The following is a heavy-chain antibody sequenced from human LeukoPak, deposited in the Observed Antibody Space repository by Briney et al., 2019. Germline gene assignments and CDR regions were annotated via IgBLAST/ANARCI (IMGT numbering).Heavy chain of an antibody. D-gene: IGHD1-7*01. CDR3: ARDPPLSITGTTETGDY. Sequence: ASVKVSCKASGYTFTSYDINWVRQATGQGLEWMGWMNPNSGNTGYAQKFQGRVTMTRNASISTAYMELSSLRSEDTAVYYCARDPPLSITGTTETGDYWGQGTLVTVSS. CDR1: GYTFTSYD. CDR2: MNPNSGNT. V-gene: IGHV1-8*01. J-gene: IGHJ4*02.